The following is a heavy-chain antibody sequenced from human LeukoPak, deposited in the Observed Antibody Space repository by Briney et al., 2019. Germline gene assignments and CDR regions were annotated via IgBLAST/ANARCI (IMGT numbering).Heavy chain of an antibody. CDR1: GFTFSNYW. V-gene: IGHV3-7*01. CDR2: IKQDGSED. J-gene: IGHJ4*02. CDR3: ARVRGGLVPTAMGLDY. D-gene: IGHD2-2*01. Sequence: GGSLRLSCAASGFTFSNYWMSWVRQAPGKGLEWVANIKQDGSEDYYVDSVQGRFTISRDNAKNSLYLQMNSLRVEDTALYYCARVRGGLVPTAMGLDYWGQGTLVTVSS.